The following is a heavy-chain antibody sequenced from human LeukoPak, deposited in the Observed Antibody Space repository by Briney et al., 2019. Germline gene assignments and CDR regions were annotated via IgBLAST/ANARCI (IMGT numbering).Heavy chain of an antibody. CDR2: ISWDGGST. CDR3: AKDIASYGTFWFAP. D-gene: IGHD5-18*01. Sequence: GGSLRLSCSASGFTFDDYTMHWVRQAPRKGLEWVSLISWDGGSTYYADSVKGRFTISRDNSKKSLYLQMNSLRTEDTALYYCAKDIASYGTFWFAPWGQGTLVTVSS. CDR1: GFTFDDYT. V-gene: IGHV3-43*01. J-gene: IGHJ5*02.